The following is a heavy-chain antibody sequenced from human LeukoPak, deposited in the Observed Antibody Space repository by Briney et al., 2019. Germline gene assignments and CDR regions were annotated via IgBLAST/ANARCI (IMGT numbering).Heavy chain of an antibody. D-gene: IGHD3-9*01. CDR3: ARLGYDILTGYYFFDY. Sequence: PSETLSLTCTVSGGSISSYYWSWIRQPPGKGLEWIGYIYYSGSTNYNPSPKSRVTISVDTSKNQFSLKLSSVTAADTAVYYCARLGYDILTGYYFFDYWGQGTLVTVSS. CDR2: IYYSGST. J-gene: IGHJ4*02. CDR1: GGSISSYY. V-gene: IGHV4-59*01.